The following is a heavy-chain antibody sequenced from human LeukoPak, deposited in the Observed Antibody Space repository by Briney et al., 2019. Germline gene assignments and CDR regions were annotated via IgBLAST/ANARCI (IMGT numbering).Heavy chain of an antibody. V-gene: IGHV4-38-2*02. Sequence: SETVSLTCPVSGYSITSGYFWGWIRQSPGKAMEWIGYIYHTGDTFYNPSLRSRVNLLVETSKNQFFLSLDSVTAADTAVYYCVRAEGVGIFDVWGQGILVSVSS. CDR1: GYSITSGYF. CDR3: VRAEGVGIFDV. J-gene: IGHJ4*02. CDR2: IYHTGDT. D-gene: IGHD3-3*01.